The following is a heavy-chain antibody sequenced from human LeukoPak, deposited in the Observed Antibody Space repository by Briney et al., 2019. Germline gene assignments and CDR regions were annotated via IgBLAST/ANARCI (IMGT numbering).Heavy chain of an antibody. Sequence: PGGSLRLSCAASGFTFSSYSMNWVRQAPGKGLEWVSSISSSSSYIYYADSVKGRFTISRDDAENSLYLQMNSLRAEDTAVYYCARDPYSGSYGDYYYYYMDVWGKGTTVTIS. CDR2: ISSSSSYI. CDR3: ARDPYSGSYGDYYYYYMDV. CDR1: GFTFSSYS. V-gene: IGHV3-21*01. J-gene: IGHJ6*03. D-gene: IGHD1-26*01.